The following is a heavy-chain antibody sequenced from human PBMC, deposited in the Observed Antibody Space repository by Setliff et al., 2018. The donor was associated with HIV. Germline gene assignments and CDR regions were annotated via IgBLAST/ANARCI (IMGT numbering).Heavy chain of an antibody. CDR3: ARGLYGSGSFFFDA. J-gene: IGHJ4*01. Sequence: SETLSLTCTVSGVSISNYYWNWIRQPPGKGLEWIGYIFTSGDTNYNPSLRSRVTLSVDTSKNQVSLKLGSVTTADTAVYYCARGLYGSGSFFFDAWGQGAQVTVSS. V-gene: IGHV4-4*09. CDR1: GVSISNYY. D-gene: IGHD3-10*01. CDR2: IFTSGDT.